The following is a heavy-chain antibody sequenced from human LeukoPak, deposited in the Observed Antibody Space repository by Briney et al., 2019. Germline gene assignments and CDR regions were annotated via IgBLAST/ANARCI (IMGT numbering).Heavy chain of an antibody. Sequence: GGSLRLSCAASGFTFSSYAMHWVRQAPGKGLEWVAVISYDGSNKYYADSVKGRFTISRDNSKNTLYLQMNSLRAEDTAVYYCARAAYYDSSGYYPVDFDYWGQGTLVTVSS. CDR1: GFTFSSYA. D-gene: IGHD3-22*01. CDR3: ARAAYYDSSGYYPVDFDY. J-gene: IGHJ4*02. CDR2: ISYDGSNK. V-gene: IGHV3-30-3*01.